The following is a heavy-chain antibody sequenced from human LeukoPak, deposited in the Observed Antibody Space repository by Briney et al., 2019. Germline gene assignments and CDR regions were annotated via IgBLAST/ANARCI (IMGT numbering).Heavy chain of an antibody. J-gene: IGHJ1*01. V-gene: IGHV1-2*02. D-gene: IGHD2-2*01. Sequence: ASVKVSCKASGYTFTGYYMHWVRQAPGQGLEWMGWINPNSGGTNYAQKFQGRVTMTRDTSISTAYMELSRLRSDDTAVYYCAREMTEMGVVVPAAMKHWGQGTLVTVSS. CDR2: INPNSGGT. CDR1: GYTFTGYY. CDR3: AREMTEMGVVVPAAMKH.